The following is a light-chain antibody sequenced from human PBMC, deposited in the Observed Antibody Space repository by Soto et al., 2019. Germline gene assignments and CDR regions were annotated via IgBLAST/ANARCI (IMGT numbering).Light chain of an antibody. CDR2: GAS. CDR3: QQYGYSPIT. Sequence: IVLTQSPGTLYLSVGARATLSCRAGQSVSSNYLAWYQQKPGQAPRLIIYGASSRATGIPDKFSGSLSWKDLTLNIDGLEPEDVSVYYCQQYGYSPITFVQGTRLEIK. V-gene: IGKV3-20*01. CDR1: QSVSSNY. J-gene: IGKJ5*01.